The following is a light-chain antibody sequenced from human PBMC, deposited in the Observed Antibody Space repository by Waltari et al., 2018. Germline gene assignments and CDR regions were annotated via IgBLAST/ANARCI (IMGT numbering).Light chain of an antibody. CDR2: DVN. CDR3: CSYAGSYTFV. CDR1: SSDVGGSNY. Sequence: QSALTQPRSVSGSPGQSVTISCTGTSSDVGGSNYVSWYQQHPGKAPKFMIYDVNKRPSGVPDRFSGSKSGNTASLTISGLQAEDEADYYCCSYAGSYTFVFGGGTKLTVL. J-gene: IGLJ2*01. V-gene: IGLV2-11*01.